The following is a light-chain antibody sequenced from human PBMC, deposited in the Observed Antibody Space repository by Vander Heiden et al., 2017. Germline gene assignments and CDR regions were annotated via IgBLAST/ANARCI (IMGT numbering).Light chain of an antibody. CDR3: QVWDSTSEHVV. CDR1: EIGSKS. V-gene: IGLV3-21*02. CDR2: DD. Sequence: SYVLTQPHAVSVAPGQTARITCGGKEIGSKSVHWYQQKPGQAPVLVVYDDKRFSGSDSGNAATLTISRVEAGDEADYYCQVWDSTSEHVVFGGGTKLTVL. J-gene: IGLJ2*01.